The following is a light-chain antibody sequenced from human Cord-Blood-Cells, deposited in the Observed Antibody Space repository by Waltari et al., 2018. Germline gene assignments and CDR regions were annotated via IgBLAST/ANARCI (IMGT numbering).Light chain of an antibody. Sequence: NFMLTQPHSVSESPGKTVTISCTGSSGSIASNYVQWYQQCPGSAPTTVIYEDNQRPSGVPDRFSGSIDSSSNSASLTISGLKTEDEADYYCQSYDSSNWVFGGGTKLTVL. CDR1: SGSIASNY. V-gene: IGLV6-57*02. CDR3: QSYDSSNWV. J-gene: IGLJ3*02. CDR2: EDN.